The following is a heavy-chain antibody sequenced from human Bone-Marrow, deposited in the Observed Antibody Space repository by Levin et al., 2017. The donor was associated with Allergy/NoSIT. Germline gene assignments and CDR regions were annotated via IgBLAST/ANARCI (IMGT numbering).Heavy chain of an antibody. D-gene: IGHD2-2*02. J-gene: IGHJ5*02. V-gene: IGHV1-46*01. CDR2: IDPSSGGS. CDR1: GYSFTSFY. CDR3: TRGGSVGSTNTGCYTRFDP. Sequence: ASVKVSCKASGYSFTSFYIHWVRQAPGQGLEWMGVIDPSSGGSTDAPDLQGRLSLTRATSTNTVYMELRSLTSADTAVYYCTRGGSVGSTNTGCYTRFDPWGQGTLVTVSS.